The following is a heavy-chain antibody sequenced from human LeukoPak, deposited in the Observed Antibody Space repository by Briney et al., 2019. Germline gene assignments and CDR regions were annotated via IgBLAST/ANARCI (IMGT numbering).Heavy chain of an antibody. CDR1: GFTFGDYA. V-gene: IGHV3-23*01. D-gene: IGHD4-17*01. CDR2: ISGSGGST. Sequence: GRSLRLSCTASGFTFGDYAMSWVRQAPGKGLEWVSAISGSGGSTYYADSVKGRFTISRDNSKNTLYLQMNSLRAEDTAVYYCAKDMTTVTYTSDYWGQGALVTVSS. CDR3: AKDMTTVTYTSDY. J-gene: IGHJ4*02.